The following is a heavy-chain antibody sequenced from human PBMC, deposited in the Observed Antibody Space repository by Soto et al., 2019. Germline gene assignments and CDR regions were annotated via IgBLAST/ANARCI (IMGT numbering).Heavy chain of an antibody. CDR1: GYTFTSYY. V-gene: IGHV1-46*01. CDR3: ARDRGYSHGPPRYYYGMDV. J-gene: IGHJ6*02. D-gene: IGHD5-18*01. CDR2: INPSGGST. Sequence: ASVKVSCKASGYTFTSYYMHWVRQAPGQGLEWMGIINPSGGSTSYAQKFQGRVTMTRDTSTSTVYMELSSLRSEDTAVYYCARDRGYSHGPPRYYYGMDVWGQGTTVTVSS.